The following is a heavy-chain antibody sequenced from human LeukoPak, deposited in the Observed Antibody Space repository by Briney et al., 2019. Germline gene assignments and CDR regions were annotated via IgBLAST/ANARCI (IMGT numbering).Heavy chain of an antibody. Sequence: ASVKVSCKASGGTFSSYAIGWVRQAPGQGLEWMGGIIPIFGTANYAQKFQGRVTITADESTSTAYMELSSLRSEDTAVYYCARVGGDLEPHFDYWGQGTLVTVSS. V-gene: IGHV1-69*13. J-gene: IGHJ4*02. CDR2: IIPIFGTA. CDR1: GGTFSSYA. D-gene: IGHD1-14*01. CDR3: ARVGGDLEPHFDY.